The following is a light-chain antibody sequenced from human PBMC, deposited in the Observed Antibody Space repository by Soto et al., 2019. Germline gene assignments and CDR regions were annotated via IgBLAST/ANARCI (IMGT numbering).Light chain of an antibody. CDR2: EVS. J-gene: IGLJ1*01. Sequence: HSALTQPASVSGSPGQSITISCTGTSSDVGGYNYASWYQQQSGKAPKLMIHEVSNRPSGVSNRFSGSKSGNTASLTISGLQAEDEADYYCSSYTSSRAYVFGIGTKVTVL. CDR1: SSDVGGYNY. CDR3: SSYTSSRAYV. V-gene: IGLV2-14*01.